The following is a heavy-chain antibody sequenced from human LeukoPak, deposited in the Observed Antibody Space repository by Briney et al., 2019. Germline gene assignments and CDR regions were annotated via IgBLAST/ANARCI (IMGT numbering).Heavy chain of an antibody. CDR3: ARGHHGMDV. CDR2: ISSSSSYT. Sequence: GGSLRLSCAASGFTFSDCYMSWIRQAPGKGLEWVSYISSSSSYTNYADSVKGRFTVSRDNAKNSLYLQMNSLRAEDTALYYCARGHHGMDVWGQGTTVTVSS. CDR1: GFTFSDCY. J-gene: IGHJ6*02. V-gene: IGHV3-11*06.